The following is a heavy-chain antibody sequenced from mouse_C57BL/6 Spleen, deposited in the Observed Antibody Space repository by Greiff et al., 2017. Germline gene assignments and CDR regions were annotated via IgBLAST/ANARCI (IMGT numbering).Heavy chain of an antibody. Sequence: VMLVESGGDLVKPGGSLKLSCAASGFTFSSYGLSWVRQTPDKRLEWVATISSGGSYTYYPDSVKGRFTISRDNAKNTLYLQMSNLKSEDTAMYYCARPQTAQSSYYFDYWGQGTTLTVSS. CDR2: ISSGGSYT. J-gene: IGHJ2*01. D-gene: IGHD3-2*02. CDR1: GFTFSSYG. V-gene: IGHV5-6*02. CDR3: ARPQTAQSSYYFDY.